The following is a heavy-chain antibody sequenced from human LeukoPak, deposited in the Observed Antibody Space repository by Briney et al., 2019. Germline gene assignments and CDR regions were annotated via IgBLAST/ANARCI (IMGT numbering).Heavy chain of an antibody. CDR1: GYTFTGYY. V-gene: IGHV1-2*02. CDR2: INPNSCGT. CDR3: VKGWDSSGYYAFDI. J-gene: IGHJ3*02. Sequence: GASVKVSCKTSGYTFTGYYMHWVRQDPGQGLEWMGWINPNSCGTNYEQKFQGRVTMTRDTSISTAYMEMSRLTSDDTAVYYCVKGWDSSGYYAFDIWGQGTMVTVSS. D-gene: IGHD3-22*01.